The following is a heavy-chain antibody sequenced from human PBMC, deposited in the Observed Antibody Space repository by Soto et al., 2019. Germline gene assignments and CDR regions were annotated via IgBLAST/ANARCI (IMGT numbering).Heavy chain of an antibody. CDR2: IGADNGDT. J-gene: IGHJ5*02. V-gene: IGHV1-18*01. D-gene: IGHD1-1*01. CDR1: GYTFSTYG. Sequence: QVQLVQSGAEVKKPGASVKVSCKASGYTFSTYGFSWVRQAPGQGLEWMGWIGADNGDTNYAQNFQGRVTMTTDTPPTTSYRELRSLTSDDPAVYFCARDWKGAEGFDPWGQGTLVTVSS. CDR3: ARDWKGAEGFDP.